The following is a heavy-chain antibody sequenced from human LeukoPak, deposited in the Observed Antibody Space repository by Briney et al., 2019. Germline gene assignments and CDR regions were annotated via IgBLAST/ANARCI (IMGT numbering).Heavy chain of an antibody. CDR1: GGSFSGYY. V-gene: IGHV4-34*01. CDR3: ARGIESYGDYGY. J-gene: IGHJ4*02. D-gene: IGHD4-17*01. Sequence: SETLSLTCAVYGGSFSGYYWSWIRQPPGKGLEWIGEINHSGSTNYNPSLKSRVTISVDTSKNQFSLKLSSLTAADTAIYYCARGIESYGDYGYWGQGILVTVSS. CDR2: INHSGST.